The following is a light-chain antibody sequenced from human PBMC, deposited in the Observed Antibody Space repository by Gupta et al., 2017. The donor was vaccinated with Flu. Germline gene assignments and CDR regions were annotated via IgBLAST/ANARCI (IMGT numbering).Light chain of an antibody. CDR2: DAS. Sequence: EIVMTQSPATLSVSPGERATLSCRASQSVSNNLAWYQQKPGQAPRLLIYDASTGATGIPARFSGSGSGTEFTLTISSLQSEDFAVYYCQQYNNWPLTFGGGTKVEIK. CDR1: QSVSNN. CDR3: QQYNNWPLT. V-gene: IGKV3-15*01. J-gene: IGKJ4*01.